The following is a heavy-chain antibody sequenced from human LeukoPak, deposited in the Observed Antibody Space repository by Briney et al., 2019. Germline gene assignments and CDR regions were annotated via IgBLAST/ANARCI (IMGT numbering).Heavy chain of an antibody. J-gene: IGHJ5*02. D-gene: IGHD2-15*01. CDR2: INHSGST. CDR1: GGSFGGYY. V-gene: IGHV4-34*01. Sequence: SETLSLTCAVYGGSFGGYYWSWIRQPPGKGLEWIGEINHSGSTNYNPSLKSRVTISVDTSKNQFSLKLSSVTAADTAVYYCARVLVVVAARSCWFDPWGQGTLVTVSS. CDR3: ARVLVVVAARSCWFDP.